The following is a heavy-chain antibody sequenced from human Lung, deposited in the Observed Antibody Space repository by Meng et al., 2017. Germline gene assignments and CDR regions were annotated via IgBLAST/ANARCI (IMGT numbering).Heavy chain of an antibody. CDR1: GFTFTDHW. Sequence: VRLVGSGGGLVPPGGSLRLSWAASGFTFTDHWMHWVRQGPGKGLVWVSRINRDGTKPTYADSVKGRFTISRDNAKNTLYLQMNNLRAEDTAFYYCTNDRLNHWGQGALVTVSS. CDR3: TNDRLNH. CDR2: INRDGTKP. D-gene: IGHD1-1*01. V-gene: IGHV3-74*01. J-gene: IGHJ1*01.